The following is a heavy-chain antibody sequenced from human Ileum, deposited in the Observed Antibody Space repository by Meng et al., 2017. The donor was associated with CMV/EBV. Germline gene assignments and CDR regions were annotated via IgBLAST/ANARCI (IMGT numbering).Heavy chain of an antibody. CDR2: IYYTGTT. CDR1: GGSISSGSHF. Sequence: LRLQGAGPGLVKPSETLSLTCGVSGGSISSGSHFWVWIRQPPGKGLEWIGTIYYTGTTYYNPSLKSRVTISVDTSKNQFSLKLSSVTAADTALYYCARGFYDFWEPDYWGHGTLVTVSS. D-gene: IGHD3/OR15-3a*01. V-gene: IGHV4-39*07. CDR3: ARGFYDFWEPDY. J-gene: IGHJ4*01.